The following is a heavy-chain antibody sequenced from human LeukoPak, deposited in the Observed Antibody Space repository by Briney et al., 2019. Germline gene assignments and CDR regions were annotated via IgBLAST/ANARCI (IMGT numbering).Heavy chain of an antibody. V-gene: IGHV1-2*02. CDR1: GYTFTGYY. J-gene: IGHJ3*02. D-gene: IGHD7-27*01. CDR2: INPNSGGS. Sequence: ASVKVSCKASGYTFTGYYMHWVRQAPGQGLEWMGWINPNSGGSNYAQKFQGGVTMTRDTSISTAYMELSRLRSDDTAVSYCARNGGSDANDAFDIWGQGTMVTVSS. CDR3: ARNGGSDANDAFDI.